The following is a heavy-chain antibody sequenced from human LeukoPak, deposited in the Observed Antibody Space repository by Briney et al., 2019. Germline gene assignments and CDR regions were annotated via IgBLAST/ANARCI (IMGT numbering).Heavy chain of an antibody. V-gene: IGHV3-53*01. CDR1: GFTVSGNY. J-gene: IGHJ4*02. CDR2: IYSHGST. D-gene: IGHD4-23*01. Sequence: GGSLRLSCAASGFTVSGNYMSWVGQAPGKGRECVYVIYSHGSTYYAEPVEGRFPLSRDNSKNTLYLQMNSLRAEDTAMYYCVRGAAVTLADYWGQGTLVTVSS. CDR3: VRGAAVTLADY.